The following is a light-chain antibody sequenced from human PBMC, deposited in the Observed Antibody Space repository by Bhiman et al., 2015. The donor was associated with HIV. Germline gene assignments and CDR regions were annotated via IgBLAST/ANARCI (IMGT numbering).Light chain of an antibody. CDR1: KLGDKF. CDR2: QDN. J-gene: IGLJ2*01. CDR3: QAWDSKIVV. Sequence: SYDLTQPPSVSVSPGQTASIACSGDKLGDKFVCWYQQKPGQSPILVIYQDNRRPSGIPERFSGSNSGNTATLTISGTQAMDEADYYCQAWDSKIVVFGGGTKLTVL. V-gene: IGLV3-1*01.